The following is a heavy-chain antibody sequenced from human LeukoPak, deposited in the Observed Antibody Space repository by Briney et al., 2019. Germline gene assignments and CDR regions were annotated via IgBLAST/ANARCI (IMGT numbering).Heavy chain of an antibody. D-gene: IGHD2-2*01. Sequence: ASVKVSCKASGYTFTSYGISWVRQAPGQGLEWMGWISAYNGNTNYAQKLQGRVTMTTDTSTSTAYMELRSLRSDDTAVYYCARDLIVVVPAAARAFDIWGQGTMVTVSS. CDR2: ISAYNGNT. V-gene: IGHV1-18*01. J-gene: IGHJ3*02. CDR3: ARDLIVVVPAAARAFDI. CDR1: GYTFTSYG.